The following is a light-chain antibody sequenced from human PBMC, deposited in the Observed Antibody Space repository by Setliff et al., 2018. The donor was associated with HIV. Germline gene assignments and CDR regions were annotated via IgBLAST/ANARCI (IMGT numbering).Light chain of an antibody. V-gene: IGLV2-14*03. CDR2: DVS. Sequence: SALTQPASVSGSPGQAITISCTGTSDDIGRYYYVSWYQQLPGKAPRLIMYDVSHRPSGVSTRFSGSKSGDTASLTISGLQAEDEAHYYCTSYAGSYTPVIFGGGTKVTVL. J-gene: IGLJ2*01. CDR1: SDDIGRYYY. CDR3: TSYAGSYTPVI.